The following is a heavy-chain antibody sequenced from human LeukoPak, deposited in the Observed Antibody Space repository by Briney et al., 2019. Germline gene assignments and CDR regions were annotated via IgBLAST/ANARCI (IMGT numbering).Heavy chain of an antibody. CDR1: GFTFSRCS. CDR2: ISHDGTNK. Sequence: GGSLRLSCAASGFTFSRCSMHWVRQAPGKGLEWVAVISHDGTNKWYADSVKGRFTVSRDNSKNMLYVQLNSLRPEDTAVYYCSPKGATADYWGQGTLVIVSS. V-gene: IGHV3-30-3*01. CDR3: SPKGATADY. D-gene: IGHD5-12*01. J-gene: IGHJ4*02.